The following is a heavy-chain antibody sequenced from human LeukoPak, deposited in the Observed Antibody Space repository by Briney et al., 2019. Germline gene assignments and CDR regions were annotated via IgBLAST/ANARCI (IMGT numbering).Heavy chain of an antibody. Sequence: SETLSLTCTVSGGSISSYYWNWIRQPAGKRLEWIGHIYSSGTTNYSPSLKSRVTISVDRSKNHFYLKLSSVTAADTAVYYCARESAYDSSLDYWGQGTLVTVSS. CDR2: IYSSGTT. J-gene: IGHJ4*02. CDR1: GGSISSYY. D-gene: IGHD5-12*01. V-gene: IGHV4-4*07. CDR3: ARESAYDSSLDY.